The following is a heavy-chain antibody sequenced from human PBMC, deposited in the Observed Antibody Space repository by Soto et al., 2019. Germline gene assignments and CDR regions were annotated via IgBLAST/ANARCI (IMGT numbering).Heavy chain of an antibody. CDR1: GFTFSSYT. J-gene: IGHJ4*02. D-gene: IGHD6-19*01. CDR2: ISNDGSNK. Sequence: QVQLVESGGGVVQPGRSLRLSCAASGFTFSSYTMHWVRQAPGKGLEWVAGISNDGSNKDYADSVKGRFTTSRDNSENTLHLQMNSLRAEDTAVYYCAREWSISVAAAGYWGQGTLVTVSS. CDR3: AREWSISVAAAGY. V-gene: IGHV3-30-3*01.